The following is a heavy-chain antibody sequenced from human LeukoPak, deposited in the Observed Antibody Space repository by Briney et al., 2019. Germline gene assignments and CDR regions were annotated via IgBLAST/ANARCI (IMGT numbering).Heavy chain of an antibody. CDR1: GFTFNTYS. CDR2: ISSSSSYI. CDR3: ARCPVPGRGDYFDY. Sequence: PGGSLRLSCAASGFTFNTYSMNWVRQAPGKGLEWVSSISSSSSYIYYADSVKGRFTISRGNAKNSLYLQMNSLRAEDTAVYYCARCPVPGRGDYFDYWGQGTLVTVSS. D-gene: IGHD6-19*01. V-gene: IGHV3-21*01. J-gene: IGHJ4*02.